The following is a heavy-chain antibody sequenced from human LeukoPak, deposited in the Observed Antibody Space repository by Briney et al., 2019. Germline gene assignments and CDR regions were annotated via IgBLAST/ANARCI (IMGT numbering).Heavy chain of an antibody. CDR1: GFTVSSNY. V-gene: IGHV3-53*01. CDR3: AKPPSDYDSSGYYYSLAFDI. Sequence: GGSLRLSCAASGFTVSSNYMSWVRQAPGKGLEWVSVIYSGGSTYYADSVKGRFTISRDNSKNTLYLQMNSLRAEDTAVYYCAKPPSDYDSSGYYYSLAFDIWGQGTMVTVSS. D-gene: IGHD3-22*01. J-gene: IGHJ3*02. CDR2: IYSGGST.